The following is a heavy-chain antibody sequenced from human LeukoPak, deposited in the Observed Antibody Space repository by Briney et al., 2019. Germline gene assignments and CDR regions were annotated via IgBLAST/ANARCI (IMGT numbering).Heavy chain of an antibody. J-gene: IGHJ3*02. Sequence: GGSLRLSCAASGLTFTTFTMNWVRQAPGKGLEWVSYISSSGSTIYYADSVKGRFTISRDNAKNSLYLQMNSLRAEDTAVYYCARVGRYCSGGSCNIDAFDIWGQGTMVTVSS. CDR2: ISSSGSTI. D-gene: IGHD2-15*01. CDR1: GLTFTTFT. CDR3: ARVGRYCSGGSCNIDAFDI. V-gene: IGHV3-48*04.